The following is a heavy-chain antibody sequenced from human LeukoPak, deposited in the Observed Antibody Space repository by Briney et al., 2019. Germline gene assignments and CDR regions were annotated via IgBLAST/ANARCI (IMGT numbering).Heavy chain of an antibody. CDR2: IYPGDSDT. J-gene: IGHJ4*02. V-gene: IGHV5-51*01. CDR3: TRHRYCSGGSCHSDY. Sequence: GESLKISCKGSGYSFTNYWIGWVRQMPGKGLEWMGIIYPGDSDTRYSPSFQGQVTISADKSISTAYLQWSSLKASDTAMYYCTRHRYCSGGSCHSDYWGQGTLVTVSS. CDR1: GYSFTNYW. D-gene: IGHD2-15*01.